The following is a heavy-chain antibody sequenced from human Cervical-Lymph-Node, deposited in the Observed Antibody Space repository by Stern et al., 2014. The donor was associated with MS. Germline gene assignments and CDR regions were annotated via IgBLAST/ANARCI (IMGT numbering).Heavy chain of an antibody. CDR3: AKDRKTAATPWGTEYFQD. Sequence: VQLVESGGGVVQPGRSLRLSCAASGFTFSSYGMHWVRQAPGQGLEWVTVISYDGSNKYYADSVKGRFTIARDNSKNTVYLQMSSLGPEDTAIYYCAKDRKTAATPWGTEYFQDWGQGTLVTVSS. CDR1: GFTFSSYG. CDR2: ISYDGSNK. D-gene: IGHD4-23*01. J-gene: IGHJ1*01. V-gene: IGHV3-30*18.